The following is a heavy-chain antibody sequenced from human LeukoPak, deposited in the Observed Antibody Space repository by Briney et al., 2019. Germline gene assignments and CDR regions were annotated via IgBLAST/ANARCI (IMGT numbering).Heavy chain of an antibody. V-gene: IGHV5-51*01. Sequence: GESLKISCKGSGYIFTSYWIGWVRQMPGKGLEWMAIIYTGDSDTRYSPSFQGQVTISADKSISTAYLQWSTLRASDTAMYYCARGSGPYFDYWGQGTLVSVSS. CDR3: ARGSGPYFDY. CDR2: IYTGDSDT. J-gene: IGHJ4*02. CDR1: GYIFTSYW.